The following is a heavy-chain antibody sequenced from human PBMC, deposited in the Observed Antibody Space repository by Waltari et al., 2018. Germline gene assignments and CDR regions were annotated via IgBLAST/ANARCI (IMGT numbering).Heavy chain of an antibody. CDR3: ARDGSGSYWYYMDV. D-gene: IGHD3-10*01. J-gene: IGHJ6*03. CDR1: GYNFNGHY. V-gene: IGHV1-2*02. Sequence: QVQLVQSGAEVKNPGASVKVSCQASGYNFNGHYIHWVRQAPGQGLEWLGWINSNTGCTKYAQKFQGRVTMTRAASITTVYMELSSLRSDDTAVYYCARDGSGSYWYYMDVWGKGTTVTISS. CDR2: INSNTGCT.